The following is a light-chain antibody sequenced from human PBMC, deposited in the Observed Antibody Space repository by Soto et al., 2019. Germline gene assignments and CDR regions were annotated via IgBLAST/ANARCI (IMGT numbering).Light chain of an antibody. CDR1: QSVSSY. J-gene: IGKJ5*01. CDR2: DAS. CDR3: QQRSNWPIT. Sequence: EIVVTNSPATLSVSQWEIVTLSCRASQSVSSYLAWYQQKPGQAPRLLIYDASNRATGIPARFSGSGSGTDFTLTISSLEPEDFAVHYCQQRSNWPITFGQGTRLEIK. V-gene: IGKV3-11*01.